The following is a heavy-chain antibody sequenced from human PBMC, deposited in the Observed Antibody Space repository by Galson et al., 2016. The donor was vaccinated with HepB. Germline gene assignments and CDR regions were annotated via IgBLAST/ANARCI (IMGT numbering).Heavy chain of an antibody. CDR1: GYTFTSYY. D-gene: IGHD2-15*01. V-gene: IGHV1-46*01. Sequence: VKVSCKASGYTFTSYYMHWVRQAPGQGLEWMAIINPGNGNTNYAQKFQGRITMTRDTSTSTDYMELNSLRSEDTALYYCMSDVYCSGGSCSIPWGQGTLVTVSS. CDR2: INPGNGNT. CDR3: MSDVYCSGGSCSIP. J-gene: IGHJ5*02.